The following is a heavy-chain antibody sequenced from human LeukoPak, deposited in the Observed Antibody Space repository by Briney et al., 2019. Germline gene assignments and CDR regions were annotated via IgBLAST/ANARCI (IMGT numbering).Heavy chain of an antibody. CDR2: IFGSGDST. CDR1: GFTFSSYA. CDR3: AKGAVISYFDY. J-gene: IGHJ4*02. V-gene: IGHV3-23*01. Sequence: GGSLRLSCAPSGFTFSSYAMTWVRQAPGKGVQWVSDIFGSGDSTYYADSVKGRFTVSRDNSKNTLYLQMNSLRAEDTAVYYCAKGAVISYFDYWGQGALVTVSS. D-gene: IGHD3-10*01.